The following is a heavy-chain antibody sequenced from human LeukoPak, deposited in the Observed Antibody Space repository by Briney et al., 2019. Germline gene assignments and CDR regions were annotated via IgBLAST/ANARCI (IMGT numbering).Heavy chain of an antibody. CDR2: INHSGST. J-gene: IGHJ5*02. CDR1: GGSFSGYY. V-gene: IGHV4-34*01. Sequence: SETLSLTCAVYGGSFSGYYWSWIRQPPGKGLEWIGEINHSGSTNYNPSLKSRVTISVDTSKNQFSLKLSSVTAADTAVYYCARGILVVPAAPSWTTAARTNWFDPWGQGTLVTVSS. D-gene: IGHD2-2*01. CDR3: ARGILVVPAAPSWTTAARTNWFDP.